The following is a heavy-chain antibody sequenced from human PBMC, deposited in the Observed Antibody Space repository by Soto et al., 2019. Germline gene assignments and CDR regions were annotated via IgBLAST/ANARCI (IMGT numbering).Heavy chain of an antibody. D-gene: IGHD3-10*01. CDR3: VRDRGYPDSFDI. CDR1: GFNFGPFW. CDR2: INSDGTTI. V-gene: IGHV3-74*01. Sequence: GVSLRLSFAASGFNFGPFWMHWVRQAPGKGLVWASHINSDGTTIVYADSVKGRFTISRDNAKNTLYLQMNSLRVEDTAVYFCVRDRGYPDSFDIWGPGTLVTVSS. J-gene: IGHJ3*02.